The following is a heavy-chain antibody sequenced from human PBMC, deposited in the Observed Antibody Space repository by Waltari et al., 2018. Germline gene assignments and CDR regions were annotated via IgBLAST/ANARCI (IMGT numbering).Heavy chain of an antibody. CDR3: ATPTLYSGSYLDY. CDR1: GYTFTSYY. CDR2: INPRGGST. Sequence: QVQLVQSGAEVKKPGASVKVSCKASGYTFTSYYMHWVRQAPGQGLEWMGIINPRGGSTRYEQKFQGRVTMTRDTSTSTVYMELSSLRSEDTAVYYCATPTLYSGSYLDYWGQGTLVTVSS. V-gene: IGHV1-46*01. J-gene: IGHJ4*02. D-gene: IGHD1-26*01.